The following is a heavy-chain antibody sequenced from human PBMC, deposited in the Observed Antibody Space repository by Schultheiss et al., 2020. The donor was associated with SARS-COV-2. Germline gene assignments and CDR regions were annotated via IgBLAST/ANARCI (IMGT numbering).Heavy chain of an antibody. Sequence: SETLSLTCTVSGGSISSYYWSWIRQPPGKGLEWIGYIYYSGSTNYNPSLKSRVTISVDTSKNQFSLKLSSVTAADTAVYYCARGLGSSSTDYWYFDLWGRGTLVTVSS. D-gene: IGHD6-6*01. CDR2: IYYSGST. V-gene: IGHV4-59*01. CDR3: ARGLGSSSTDYWYFDL. J-gene: IGHJ2*01. CDR1: GGSISSYY.